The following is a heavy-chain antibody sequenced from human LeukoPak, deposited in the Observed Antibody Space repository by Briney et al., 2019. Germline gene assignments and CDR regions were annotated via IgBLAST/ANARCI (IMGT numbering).Heavy chain of an antibody. V-gene: IGHV3-30*02. Sequence: PGGSLRLSCAASGFTFSSYGMHWARQAPGKGLEWVAFIRYDGSNKYYADSVKGRFTISRDNSKNTLYLQMNSLRAEDTAVYYCAKEVAIFGVVTKPFDYWGQGTLVTVSS. CDR2: IRYDGSNK. CDR1: GFTFSSYG. J-gene: IGHJ4*02. CDR3: AKEVAIFGVVTKPFDY. D-gene: IGHD3-3*01.